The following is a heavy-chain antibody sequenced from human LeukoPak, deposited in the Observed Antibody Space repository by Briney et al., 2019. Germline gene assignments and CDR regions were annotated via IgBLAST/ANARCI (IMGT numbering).Heavy chain of an antibody. Sequence: GGSLRLSCVASGFTFSNYVMSWVRQAPGKGLEWVAVIWYDGSNKYYADSVKGRFTISRDNSKNTLYLQMNSLRAEDTAVYYCAREKNYDSSGFMVDAFDIWGQGTMVTVSS. CDR3: AREKNYDSSGFMVDAFDI. CDR2: IWYDGSNK. CDR1: GFTFSNYV. J-gene: IGHJ3*02. D-gene: IGHD3-22*01. V-gene: IGHV3-33*08.